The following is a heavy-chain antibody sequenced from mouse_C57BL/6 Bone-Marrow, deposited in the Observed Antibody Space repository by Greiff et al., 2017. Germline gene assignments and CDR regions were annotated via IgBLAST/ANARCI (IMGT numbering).Heavy chain of an antibody. CDR2: ISYDGSN. Sequence: EVQLVESGPGLVKPSQSLSLTCSVTGYSITSGYYWNWIRQFPGNKLEWMGYISYDGSNNYNPSLKNRISITRDTSKNQFFLKLNSVTTEDTATYYCAREGLRPGDYAMDYWGQGTSVTVSS. CDR1: GYSITSGYY. CDR3: AREGLRPGDYAMDY. D-gene: IGHD2-2*01. V-gene: IGHV3-6*01. J-gene: IGHJ4*01.